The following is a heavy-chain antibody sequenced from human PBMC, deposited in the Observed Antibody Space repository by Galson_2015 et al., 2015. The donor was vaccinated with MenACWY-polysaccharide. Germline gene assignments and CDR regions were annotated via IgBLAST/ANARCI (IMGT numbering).Heavy chain of an antibody. CDR1: GDSTRSGGYY. D-gene: IGHD3-9*01. CDR2: IHYRGSN. CDR3: ARYDIAAVDFDY. V-gene: IGHV4-31*03. Sequence: TLSLTCTVSGDSTRSGGYYWSWIRQHPGKGLEWMGYIHYRGSNSYNPSLKSRLPISGDASHGTFSLKLSSVTAADTAVYYCARYDIAAVDFDYWGEGALVTVSS. J-gene: IGHJ4*02.